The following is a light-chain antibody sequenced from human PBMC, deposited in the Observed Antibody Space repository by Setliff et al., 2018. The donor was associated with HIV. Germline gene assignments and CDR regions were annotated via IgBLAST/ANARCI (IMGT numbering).Light chain of an antibody. J-gene: IGLJ3*02. CDR1: NSNIGAGYD. V-gene: IGLV1-40*01. CDR3: QSYDTRLSGSRV. Sequence: QSALTQPPSVPGAPGQRVTISCTGNNSNIGAGYDVHWYQQLPGTAPKLLIYANNNRPSGVPDRFSGSNSGSSASLAITGLQAEDEGDYYCQSYDTRLSGSRVFGGGTKVTVL. CDR2: ANN.